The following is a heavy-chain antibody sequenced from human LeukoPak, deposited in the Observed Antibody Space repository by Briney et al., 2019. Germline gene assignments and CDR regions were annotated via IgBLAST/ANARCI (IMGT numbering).Heavy chain of an antibody. CDR1: GFTFSSYS. D-gene: IGHD2-2*01. CDR2: ISSSYSTT. V-gene: IGHV3-48*01. J-gene: IGHJ4*02. Sequence: PWGSLRPSCAASGFTFSSYSMNWVRQAPGKGLEWVSYISSSYSTTYYADSVKGRFTISRDNAKNSLYLQMNSLRVEDTAVYYCAGPAYYFDYWGQGTLVTVSS. CDR3: AGPAYYFDY.